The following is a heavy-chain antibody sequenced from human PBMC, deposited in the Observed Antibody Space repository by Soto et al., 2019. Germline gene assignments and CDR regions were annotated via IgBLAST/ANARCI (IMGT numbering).Heavy chain of an antibody. V-gene: IGHV4-61*08. CDR3: ARHHYYDSSGYWDY. CDR2: IYYSGST. Sequence: SETLSLTCTVSGGSISSGGYYWSWIRQHPGKGLEWIGYIYYSGSTNYNPSLKSRVTISVDTSKNQFSLKLSSVTAADTAVYYCARHHYYDSSGYWDYWGQGTLVTVSS. CDR1: GGSISSGGYY. J-gene: IGHJ4*02. D-gene: IGHD3-22*01.